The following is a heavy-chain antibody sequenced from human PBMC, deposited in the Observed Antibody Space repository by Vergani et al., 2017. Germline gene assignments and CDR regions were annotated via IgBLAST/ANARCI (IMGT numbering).Heavy chain of an antibody. CDR1: GFTFSSYA. J-gene: IGHJ4*02. D-gene: IGHD3-22*01. Sequence: EVQLLESGGGLVQPGGSLRLSCAASGFTFSSYAMSWVRQAPGKGLEWVAAISGSGCSTYYADSVKGRFTIARDNSNNTLYLQMNSLRAEDTAVYYCTAYYYDSSCYYYFDYWGQGTLVTVSS. CDR2: ISGSGCST. V-gene: IGHV3-23*01. CDR3: TAYYYDSSCYYYFDY.